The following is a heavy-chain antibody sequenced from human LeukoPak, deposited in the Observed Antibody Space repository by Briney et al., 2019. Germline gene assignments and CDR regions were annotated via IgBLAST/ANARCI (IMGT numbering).Heavy chain of an antibody. D-gene: IGHD4-17*01. V-gene: IGHV1-69*13. CDR1: GGTFSRFT. CDR2: ITPIFGTA. Sequence: GASVKVSCKASGGTFSRFTISWVRQAPGQGFEWMGGITPIFGTANFAQKFQGRVSITADESTSTAYMELSRLRSDDTAVYYCARDPVGTTVTSGFDYWGQGTLVTVSS. CDR3: ARDPVGTTVTSGFDY. J-gene: IGHJ4*02.